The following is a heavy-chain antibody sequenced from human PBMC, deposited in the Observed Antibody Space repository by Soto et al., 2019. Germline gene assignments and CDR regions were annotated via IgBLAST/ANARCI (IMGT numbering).Heavy chain of an antibody. J-gene: IGHJ6*02. CDR3: ARDNFEQQVFYYYYGMDV. CDR2: IWYDGSNK. D-gene: IGHD6-13*01. CDR1: GFTFSSYG. V-gene: IGHV3-33*01. Sequence: QVQLVESGGGVVQPGRSLRLSCAASGFTFSSYGMHWVRQAPGKGLEWVAVIWYDGSNKYYADSVKGRFTISRDNSKNTLYLQMNSLRAEDTAVYYCARDNFEQQVFYYYYGMDVWGQGTTVTVSS.